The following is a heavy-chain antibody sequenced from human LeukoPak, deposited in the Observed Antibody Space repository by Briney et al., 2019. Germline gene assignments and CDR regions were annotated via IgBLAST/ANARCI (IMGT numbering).Heavy chain of an antibody. J-gene: IGHJ4*02. D-gene: IGHD2-2*01. Sequence: GSLRPSCAASGFTFSSYGMHWVRQAPGKGLEWVAFIRYDGSNKYYADSVKGRFTISRDNSKNTLYLQMNSLRAEDTAVYYCAKDHCSSTSCYGDYWGQGTLVTVSS. CDR3: AKDHCSSTSCYGDY. CDR1: GFTFSSYG. CDR2: IRYDGSNK. V-gene: IGHV3-30*02.